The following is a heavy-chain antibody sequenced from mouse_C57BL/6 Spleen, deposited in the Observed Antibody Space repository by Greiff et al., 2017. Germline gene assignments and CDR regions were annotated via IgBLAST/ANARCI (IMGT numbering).Heavy chain of an antibody. Sequence: EVMLVESGGGLVKPGGSLKLSCAASGFTFSSYTMSWVRQTPEKRLEWVATISGGGGNTYYPDSVKGRFTISRDNAKNTLYLQMSSLRSEDTALYYCARRGYYGSSHWYFDVWGTGTTVTVSS. J-gene: IGHJ1*03. CDR1: GFTFSSYT. CDR3: ARRGYYGSSHWYFDV. CDR2: ISGGGGNT. V-gene: IGHV5-9*01. D-gene: IGHD1-1*01.